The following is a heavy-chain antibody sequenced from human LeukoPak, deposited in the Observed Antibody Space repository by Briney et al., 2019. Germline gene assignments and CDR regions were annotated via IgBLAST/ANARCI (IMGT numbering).Heavy chain of an antibody. V-gene: IGHV3-23*01. J-gene: IGHJ4*02. CDR2: IGSGGST. D-gene: IGHD3-16*01. CDR3: AKLGLKLGGDY. CDR1: GLTFTNYA. Sequence: PGGSLRLSCAASGLTFTNYAMSWVRQAPGKGLEWFSTIGSGGSTYYADSVKGRFTISRDNSKNTLYLQMNSLRAEDTAVYYCAKLGLKLGGDYWGQGALVTVSS.